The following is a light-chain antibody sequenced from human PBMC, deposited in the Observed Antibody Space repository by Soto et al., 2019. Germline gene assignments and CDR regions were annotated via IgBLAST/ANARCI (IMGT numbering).Light chain of an antibody. CDR1: QSLAYIDGNTY. Sequence: DVVMTQSPLSLPVTLGQPASISCRSSQSLAYIDGNTYLNWFQQRPGQSPRRLIYKVSNRDSGVPDRFSGSGSCTYFTLKISRVEAEDVGVYYCMQGTHWPPYTFGQGTKLEIK. V-gene: IGKV2-30*01. J-gene: IGKJ2*01. CDR2: KVS. CDR3: MQGTHWPPYT.